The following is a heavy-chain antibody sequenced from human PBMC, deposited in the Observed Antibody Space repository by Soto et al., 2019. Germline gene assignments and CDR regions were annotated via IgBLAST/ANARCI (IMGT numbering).Heavy chain of an antibody. V-gene: IGHV4-61*03. CDR1: GGSVSSVSYY. J-gene: IGHJ4*02. D-gene: IGHD6-13*01. CDR2: IYNRANT. CDR3: ARYRATAAGTWPDY. Sequence: QVQLQESGPGLVKPSETLSLTCTVSGGSVSSVSYYWTWIRQPPGKGLEWIGFIYNRANTNYNPSLRSRVSTSVDTSTNHFSLQLTSVTAADTAVYYCARYRATAAGTWPDYRGQGTRVSVSS.